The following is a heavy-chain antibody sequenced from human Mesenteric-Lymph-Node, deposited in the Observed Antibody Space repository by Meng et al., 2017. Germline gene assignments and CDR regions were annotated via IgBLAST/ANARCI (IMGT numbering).Heavy chain of an antibody. Sequence: QVHLVQSGFELKKPGASVKVSCKASGYTFTRYPMNWVRQAPGQGLEWMGWISTNTGNPTYAQGFTGRFVFSVDTSVSTAYLQISSLKAEDTAVYYCGTLKYTSGFYGPAYWGQGALVTVSS. CDR2: ISTNTGNP. V-gene: IGHV7-4-1*02. D-gene: IGHD6-19*01. CDR1: GYTFTRYP. CDR3: GTLKYTSGFYGPAY. J-gene: IGHJ4*02.